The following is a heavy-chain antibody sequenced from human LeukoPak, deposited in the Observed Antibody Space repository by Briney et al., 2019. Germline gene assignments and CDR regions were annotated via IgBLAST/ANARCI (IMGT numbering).Heavy chain of an antibody. Sequence: PSETLSLTCTVSGGSISSYYWSWIRQPPGKGLEWIGYIYYSGSTNYNPSLKSRVTISVDTSKNQFSLKLSSATAADTAVYYCARDQGIAAAEGYYYYGMDVWGQGTTVTVSS. D-gene: IGHD6-13*01. CDR1: GGSISSYY. V-gene: IGHV4-59*01. J-gene: IGHJ6*02. CDR3: ARDQGIAAAEGYYYYGMDV. CDR2: IYYSGST.